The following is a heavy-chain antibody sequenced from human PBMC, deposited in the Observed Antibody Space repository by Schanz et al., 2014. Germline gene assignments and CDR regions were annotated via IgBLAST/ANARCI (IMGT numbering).Heavy chain of an antibody. CDR2: LSGSGGST. CDR1: GSPLGSLP. CDR3: AKQIHYDILTVTRN. V-gene: IGHV3-23*04. Sequence: VQLVESGGGVVQPGGPRRFPGAAPGSPLGSLPLSGVAQAPGKGLEWVSALSGSGGSTYYADSVKGRFTISRDNSKNTLYLQMNSLRAEDTAVYYCAKQIHYDILTVTRNWGQGTLVTVSS. D-gene: IGHD3-9*01. J-gene: IGHJ4*02.